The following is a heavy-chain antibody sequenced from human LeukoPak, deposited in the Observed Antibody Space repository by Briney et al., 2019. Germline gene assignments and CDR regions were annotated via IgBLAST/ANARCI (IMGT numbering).Heavy chain of an antibody. J-gene: IGHJ4*02. Sequence: KSSETLSLTCAVYGGSFSGYYWSWIRQSSGKGLEWIGEINHSGSTNYNPSLKSRVTISLDTSKNQFSLKLSSVTAADTAVYYCARGFWYDTSAFSGWGQGTLVTVSS. V-gene: IGHV4-34*01. CDR2: INHSGST. CDR3: ARGFWYDTSAFSG. D-gene: IGHD3-22*01. CDR1: GGSFSGYY.